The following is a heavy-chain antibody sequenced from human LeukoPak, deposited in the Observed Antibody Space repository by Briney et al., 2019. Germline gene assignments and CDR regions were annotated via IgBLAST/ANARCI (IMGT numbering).Heavy chain of an antibody. V-gene: IGHV4-34*01. CDR1: GGSFSGYY. CDR2: INHSGST. J-gene: IGHJ4*02. Sequence: SETLSLTCAVYGGSFSGYYWSWIRQPPGKGLEWIGEINHSGSTNYNPSLKSRVTISVDTSKNQFSLKLSSVTAADTAVYYCARGPKYFYGSGSYRTFYFDYWGQGTLVTVSP. D-gene: IGHD3-10*01. CDR3: ARGPKYFYGSGSYRTFYFDY.